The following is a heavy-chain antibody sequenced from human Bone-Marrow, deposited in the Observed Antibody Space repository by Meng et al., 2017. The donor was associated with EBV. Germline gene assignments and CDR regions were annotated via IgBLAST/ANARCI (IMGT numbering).Heavy chain of an antibody. Sequence: EVQLVESGGGLVKPGGSXXLSCAASGFTFSSYTMNWVRQSPGKGLEGVSSISTSSSYIYYADSVKGRFNISRDNAKNSLYLQMNSLRAEDTAVYYCARVRGGYGDYDYWGRGTLVTVSS. D-gene: IGHD4-17*01. CDR1: GFTFSSYT. CDR3: ARVRGGYGDYDY. J-gene: IGHJ4*02. V-gene: IGHV3-21*01. CDR2: ISTSSSYI.